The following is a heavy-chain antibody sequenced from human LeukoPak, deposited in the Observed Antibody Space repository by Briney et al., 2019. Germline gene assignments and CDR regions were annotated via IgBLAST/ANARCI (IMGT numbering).Heavy chain of an antibody. J-gene: IGHJ4*02. V-gene: IGHV3-9*01. CDR2: ISWNSGNI. D-gene: IGHD6-19*01. Sequence: GRSLRLSCGASGFTFDDYAMHWVRQAPGKALEGVSGISWNSGNIGYADSVKGRSTISRDNAKNSLYLQMNSLRAEDTALYYCARNPWLGSVYYFDCWGQGTLVTVSS. CDR1: GFTFDDYA. CDR3: ARNPWLGSVYYFDC.